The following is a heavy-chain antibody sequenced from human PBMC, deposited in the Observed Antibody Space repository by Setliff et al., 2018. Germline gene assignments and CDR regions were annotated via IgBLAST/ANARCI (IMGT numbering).Heavy chain of an antibody. Sequence: ASVKVSCKASGYTFTSYGISWVRQAPGQGLEWMGWISAYNANTNYAQKLQGRVTMTTDTSTRTAYMELRSLRSDDTAVYYCARDKAKWLVFNRWFDPWGQGTLVTVSS. CDR3: ARDKAKWLVFNRWFDP. CDR2: ISAYNANT. CDR1: GYTFTSYG. D-gene: IGHD6-19*01. J-gene: IGHJ5*02. V-gene: IGHV1-18*01.